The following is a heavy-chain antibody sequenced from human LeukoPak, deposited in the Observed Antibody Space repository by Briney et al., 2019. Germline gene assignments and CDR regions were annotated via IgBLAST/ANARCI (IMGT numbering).Heavy chain of an antibody. CDR1: GDSLGRYY. V-gene: IGHV4-59*13. Sequence: WETLSLTCSVHGDSLGRYYWSWVRQPPGKGLELNGHIYNNEKTSYSPSLKSRLFMSVDTSTNKVSLKWRSVTEADTAIYYCATERSDGYNEYWGQGTLVIVSS. CDR2: IYNNEKT. J-gene: IGHJ4*02. D-gene: IGHD5-24*01. CDR3: ATERSDGYNEY.